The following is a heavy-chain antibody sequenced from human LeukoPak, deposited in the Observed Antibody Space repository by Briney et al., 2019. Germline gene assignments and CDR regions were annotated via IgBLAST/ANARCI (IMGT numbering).Heavy chain of an antibody. D-gene: IGHD4-23*01. Sequence: GGSLRLSCAGSGFPFSDYWMAWVRQAPGKGLEWVANMKEDGGEINYVDSVKGRFTISRDNAKNSLDLQMDSLRVDDTAVYYCVRDRGYSTFDYWGQGTLVIVSS. CDR1: GFPFSDYW. CDR2: MKEDGGEI. V-gene: IGHV3-7*01. CDR3: VRDRGYSTFDY. J-gene: IGHJ4*02.